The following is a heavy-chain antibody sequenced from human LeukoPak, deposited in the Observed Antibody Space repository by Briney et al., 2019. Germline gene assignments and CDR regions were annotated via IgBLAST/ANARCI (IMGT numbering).Heavy chain of an antibody. CDR2: IYWDDDK. CDR1: GFSLSTSGVG. J-gene: IGHJ5*02. Sequence: SGPTLVNPTQTLTLTCTFSGFSLSTSGVGVGWIRQPPGKALEWLALIYWDDDKRYSPSLKSRLTITKDTSKNQVVLTMTNMDPVDTATYYCARRLYGSGKGVNWFDPWGQGTLVTVSS. V-gene: IGHV2-5*02. CDR3: ARRLYGSGKGVNWFDP. D-gene: IGHD3-10*01.